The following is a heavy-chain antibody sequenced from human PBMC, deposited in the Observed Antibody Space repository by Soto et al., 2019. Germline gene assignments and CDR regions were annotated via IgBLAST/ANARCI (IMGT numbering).Heavy chain of an antibody. CDR2: MYFGGSF. CDR3: ARSYYDSTGFAVDP. D-gene: IGHD3-22*01. Sequence: QMQLQASGPGLVKPSETLSLPCNVSGASVSHGYWSWIRQPPGKGLVWIGFMYFGGSFNYNPSLTCRATTSVETSENQFSMKLTSVAASDTAVYYCARSYYDSTGFAVDPWGQGTLVTVSS. V-gene: IGHV4-59*02. CDR1: GASVSHGY. J-gene: IGHJ5*02.